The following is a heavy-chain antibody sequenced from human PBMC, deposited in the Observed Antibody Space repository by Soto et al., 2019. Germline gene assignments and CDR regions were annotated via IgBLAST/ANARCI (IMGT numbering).Heavy chain of an antibody. J-gene: IGHJ4*02. D-gene: IGHD5-18*01. Sequence: SETLSLTCNVSGGSISSGTSYWTWIRQHPGEGLEWIGHIYFTGTTYSNPSLRSRLTISVDTSKNQFSLKLTSVTAADTATYYCASIPRRGYSYGIDYWGRGTLVTVSS. V-gene: IGHV4-31*03. CDR2: IYFTGTT. CDR3: ASIPRRGYSYGIDY. CDR1: GGSISSGTSY.